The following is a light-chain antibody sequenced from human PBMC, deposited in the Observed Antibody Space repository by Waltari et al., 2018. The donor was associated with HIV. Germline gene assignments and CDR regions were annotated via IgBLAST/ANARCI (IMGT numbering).Light chain of an antibody. CDR2: GAS. V-gene: IGKV3-15*01. CDR1: QSVNSN. J-gene: IGKJ1*01. Sequence: EIVLTQSPATLSVSPGERATLSCRASQSVNSNLAWYQQKPGQAPRLLIYGASTRATDVPVRFSGSGSGTEFTLTISSLQSEDFATYYCQQTYNYVWSFGQGTKVEIK. CDR3: QQTYNYVWS.